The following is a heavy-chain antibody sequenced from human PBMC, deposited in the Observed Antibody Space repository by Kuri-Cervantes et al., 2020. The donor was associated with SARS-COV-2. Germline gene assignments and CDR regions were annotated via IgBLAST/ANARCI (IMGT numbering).Heavy chain of an antibody. Sequence: GESLKISCAASGFTFSSSWMHWVCQAPEKGLEWVADIKCDGSEKYYVDSVKGRLTISRDNAKNSLYLQMNSLRAEDTAVYYCARKKTDMDVWGKGTTVTVSS. V-gene: IGHV3-52*01. CDR3: ARKKTDMDV. CDR2: IKCDGSEK. D-gene: IGHD1-14*01. CDR1: GFTFSSSW. J-gene: IGHJ6*03.